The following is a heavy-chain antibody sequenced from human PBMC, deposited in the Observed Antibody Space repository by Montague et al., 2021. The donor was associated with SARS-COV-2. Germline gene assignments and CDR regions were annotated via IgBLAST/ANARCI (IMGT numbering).Heavy chain of an antibody. CDR1: GGSLSTYY. V-gene: IGHV4-59*08. CDR2: FDDSGTT. CDR3: ARNAYNHYGLDV. Sequence: SETLSLTCSVSGGSLSTYYWSWIRQPPGKGLEWIGYFDDSGTTRYNPSLRSRATISLDLSKNQFSLDLNSVTAADTAVYYCARNAYNHYGLDVWGQGTTVTVSS. J-gene: IGHJ6*02.